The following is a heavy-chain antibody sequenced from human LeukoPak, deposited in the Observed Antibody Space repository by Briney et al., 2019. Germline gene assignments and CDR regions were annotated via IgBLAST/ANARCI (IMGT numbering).Heavy chain of an antibody. V-gene: IGHV3-66*01. CDR3: ASSMVRGVIILAHAFDI. Sequence: GGSLRLSCAASGFSFSSYWMSWVRQAPGKGLEWVSVIYSGGSTYYADSMKGRFTISRDNSKNTLYLQMNSLRAEDTAVYYCASSMVRGVIILAHAFDIWGQGTMVTVSS. CDR1: GFSFSSYW. D-gene: IGHD3-10*01. CDR2: IYSGGST. J-gene: IGHJ3*02.